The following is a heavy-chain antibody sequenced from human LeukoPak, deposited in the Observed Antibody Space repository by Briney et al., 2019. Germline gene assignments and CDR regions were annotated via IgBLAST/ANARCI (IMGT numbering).Heavy chain of an antibody. J-gene: IGHJ4*02. Sequence: PSETLSLTCTVSGGSISSSSYYWGWIRQPPGKGLGWIGSIYYSGSTYYNPSLKSRVTISVDTSKNQFSLKLSSVTAADTAVYYCASQLITGTTNYYFDYWGQGTLVTVSS. CDR2: IYYSGST. V-gene: IGHV4-39*01. CDR1: GGSISSSSYY. CDR3: ASQLITGTTNYYFDY. D-gene: IGHD1-7*01.